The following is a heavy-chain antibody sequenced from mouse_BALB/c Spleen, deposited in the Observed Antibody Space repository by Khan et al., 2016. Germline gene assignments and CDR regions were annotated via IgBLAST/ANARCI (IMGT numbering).Heavy chain of an antibody. Sequence: QVQLQQSGAELVKPGASVKLSCKASGYTFTSYYMYWVKQRPGQGLEWIGEINPSNGDTNFNERFKRKATLTVDKSSSTTYMQFSSLTSEDSAVYYWTRAGYDYPFAYWGQGTLVTVSA. CDR3: TRAGYDYPFAY. D-gene: IGHD2-4*01. CDR2: INPSNGDT. V-gene: IGHV1S81*02. CDR1: GYTFTSYY. J-gene: IGHJ3*01.